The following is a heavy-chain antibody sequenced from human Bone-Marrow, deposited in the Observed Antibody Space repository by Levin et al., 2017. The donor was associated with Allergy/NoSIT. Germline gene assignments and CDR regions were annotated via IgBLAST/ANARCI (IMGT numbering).Heavy chain of an antibody. CDR2: IHYTGST. CDR3: ARIDSTWLHIDY. D-gene: IGHD6-19*01. V-gene: IGHV4-59*01. J-gene: IGHJ4*02. CDR1: GDFISPFY. Sequence: SETLSLTCNVSGDFISPFYWSWIRQSPGKGLEWIGYIHYTGSTRYSPSLKSRVAISVDTSKNQFSLRVNSVTAMDTAVYYCARIDSTWLHIDYWGRGTLVTVYS.